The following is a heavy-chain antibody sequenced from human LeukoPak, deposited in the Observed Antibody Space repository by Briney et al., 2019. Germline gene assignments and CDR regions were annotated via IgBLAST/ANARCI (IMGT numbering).Heavy chain of an antibody. J-gene: IGHJ6*02. Sequence: SVLIVRHHAMSLVRQVSWEGLEWVGFIRRNAFRGTTEYAASVKGRFTISRDDSKSVVYLQMDSLKSEDTAVYYCSRGPIQLWVHNGMDVWGQGTTVTVSS. CDR3: SRGPIQLWVHNGMDV. CDR2: IRRNAFRGTT. D-gene: IGHD5-18*01. CDR1: VLIVRHHA. V-gene: IGHV3-49*04.